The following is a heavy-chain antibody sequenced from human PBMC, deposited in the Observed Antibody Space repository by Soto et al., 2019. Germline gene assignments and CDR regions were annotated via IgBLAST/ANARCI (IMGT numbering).Heavy chain of an antibody. V-gene: IGHV5-51*01. Sequence: ESMNISCSRSGYRFASFSIGWVRQMIGKRLEWMGIIYPVDSEIRFSPSFHGRVTIAADKSISTAYLQWRRLKASNTAMYYYARGRSQISGWFLDGMDFWGQGTRVTVSS. J-gene: IGHJ6*02. CDR3: ARGRSQISGWFLDGMDF. CDR1: GYRFASFS. D-gene: IGHD6-19*01. CDR2: IYPVDSEI.